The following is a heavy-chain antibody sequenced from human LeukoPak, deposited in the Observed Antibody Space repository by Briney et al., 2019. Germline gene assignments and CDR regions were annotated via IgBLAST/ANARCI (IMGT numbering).Heavy chain of an antibody. CDR2: VNPNNGVP. V-gene: IGHV1-2*06. D-gene: IGHD2-2*01. J-gene: IGHJ5*02. Sequence: GASVEVSCKASGYTFTGYYMHWVRQAPGQGLEWMGRVNPNNGVPNYAQKFQGRVTMTRDTAISTFYMELNSLRSDDTAVYFCAREVGYSSSYYGRFDPWGQGTLVIVSS. CDR1: GYTFTGYY. CDR3: AREVGYSSSYYGRFDP.